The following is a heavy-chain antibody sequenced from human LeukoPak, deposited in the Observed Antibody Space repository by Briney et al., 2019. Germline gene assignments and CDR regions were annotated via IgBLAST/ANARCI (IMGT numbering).Heavy chain of an antibody. D-gene: IGHD3-22*01. CDR1: GGTFSSYA. J-gene: IGHJ4*02. V-gene: IGHV1-69*13. CDR3: ARGGYYDSRGYHYLTPFDH. CDR2: IIPIFGTA. Sequence: SVKVSCKASGGTFSSYAISWVRQAPGQGLEWMGGIIPIFGTANYAQKFQGRVTITADESTSTAYMELSSLRSEDTAVYYCARGGYYDSRGYHYLTPFDHWGQGALVTVSS.